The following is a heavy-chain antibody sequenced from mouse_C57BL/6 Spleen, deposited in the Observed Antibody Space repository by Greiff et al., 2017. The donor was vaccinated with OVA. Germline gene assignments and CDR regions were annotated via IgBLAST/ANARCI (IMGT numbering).Heavy chain of an antibody. CDR3: ARSDGSSSYWYFDV. V-gene: IGHV1-64*01. D-gene: IGHD1-1*01. J-gene: IGHJ1*03. Sequence: QVQLQQPGAELVKPGASVKLSCKASGYTFTSYWMHWVKQSPGQGLEWIGMIHPNSGSTNYNETFKSKATLTVDKSSSTAYMQLSSLTSEDSAVYYCARSDGSSSYWYFDVWGTGTTVTVSS. CDR1: GYTFTSYW. CDR2: IHPNSGST.